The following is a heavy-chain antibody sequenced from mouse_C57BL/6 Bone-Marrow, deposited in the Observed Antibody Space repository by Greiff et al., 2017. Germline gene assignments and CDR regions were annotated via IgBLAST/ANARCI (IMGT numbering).Heavy chain of an antibody. CDR1: GYTFTSYW. D-gene: IGHD1-1*01. J-gene: IGHJ3*01. CDR2: IHPNSGST. Sequence: QVQLQQPGAELVKPGASVKLSCKASGYTFTSYWMHWVKQRPGQGLEWIGMIHPNSGSTNYNEKFKSKATLTVEKSSSTAYMQLSSLTSEDSAVYYCARGAILRSFAYWGQGTLVTVSA. V-gene: IGHV1-64*01. CDR3: ARGAILRSFAY.